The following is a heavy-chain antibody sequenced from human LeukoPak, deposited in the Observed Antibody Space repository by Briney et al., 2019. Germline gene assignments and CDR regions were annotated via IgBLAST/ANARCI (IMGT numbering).Heavy chain of an antibody. D-gene: IGHD6-13*01. CDR3: AKDPRIAAAGARWFDP. Sequence: GGSLRLSCAASGLTFSSYAMSWVRQAPGKGLEWVSAISGSGGSTYYADSVKGRFTISRDNSKNTLYLQMNSLRAEDTAVYYCAKDPRIAAAGARWFDPWGQGTLVTVSS. CDR1: GLTFSSYA. J-gene: IGHJ5*02. V-gene: IGHV3-23*01. CDR2: ISGSGGST.